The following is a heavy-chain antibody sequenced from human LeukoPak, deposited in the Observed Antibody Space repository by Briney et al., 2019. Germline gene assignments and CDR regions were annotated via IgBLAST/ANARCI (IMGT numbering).Heavy chain of an antibody. CDR2: ISYDGSNK. CDR3: AKAAGTYYFDY. CDR1: GFTFSSYG. Sequence: PGRSLRLSSAASGFTFSSYGMHWVRQAPGKGLEWVAVISYDGSNKYYADSVKGRFTISRDNSKNTLYLQMNSLRAEDTAVYYCAKAAGTYYFDYWGQGTLVTVSS. D-gene: IGHD6-13*01. V-gene: IGHV3-30*18. J-gene: IGHJ4*02.